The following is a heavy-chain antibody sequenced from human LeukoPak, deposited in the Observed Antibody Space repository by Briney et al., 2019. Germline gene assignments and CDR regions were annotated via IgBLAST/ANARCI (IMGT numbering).Heavy chain of an antibody. D-gene: IGHD1-26*01. V-gene: IGHV3-21*01. CDR1: GFTFSSYT. Sequence: GGSLRLSCGASGFTFSSYTMHWVRQAPGKGLEWVSSISGTSSYIYFSDSVKGRFTISRDNAKNSLYLQMNSLRAEDTAVYYCARDHKSGSYGYWGQGTLVTVSS. CDR2: ISGTSSYI. J-gene: IGHJ4*02. CDR3: ARDHKSGSYGY.